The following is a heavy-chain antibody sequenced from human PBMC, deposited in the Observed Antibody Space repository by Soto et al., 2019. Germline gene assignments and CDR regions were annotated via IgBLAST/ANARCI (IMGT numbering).Heavy chain of an antibody. CDR3: ARELEYSSTSGAFDF. D-gene: IGHD6-6*01. V-gene: IGHV4-39*02. J-gene: IGHJ3*01. CDR1: GGSISSSSYY. CDR2: IYYTGST. Sequence: QLQLQESGPGLVKPSETLSLTCTVSGGSISSSSYYWGWIRQPPGKGLERIGSIYYTGSTYYNPYLKCRVTISVDTSKNQFSLKLSSVTAADTAVYYCARELEYSSTSGAFDFWGQGTMVTVSS.